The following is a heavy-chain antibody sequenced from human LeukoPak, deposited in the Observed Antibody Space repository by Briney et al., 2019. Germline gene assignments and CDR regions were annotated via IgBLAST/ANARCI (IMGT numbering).Heavy chain of an antibody. V-gene: IGHV3-23*01. Sequence: GGSLRLSCAASGFTFSSYAMSWVRQAPGKGLEWVSAISGSGGSTYYADSVKGRFTISRDNSKNTLYLQMNSLRAGDTAVYYCAKSRSGYSYGQLDYWGQGTLVTVSS. CDR2: ISGSGGST. CDR1: GFTFSSYA. D-gene: IGHD5-18*01. CDR3: AKSRSGYSYGQLDY. J-gene: IGHJ4*02.